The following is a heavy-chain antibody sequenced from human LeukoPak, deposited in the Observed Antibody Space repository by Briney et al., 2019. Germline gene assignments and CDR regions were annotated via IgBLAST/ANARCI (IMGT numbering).Heavy chain of an antibody. V-gene: IGHV3-23*01. CDR3: APGCRSTSCSVDFFQY. J-gene: IGHJ4*02. CDR2: ISGSGAGT. D-gene: IGHD2-2*01. CDR1: GFTFSSYA. Sequence: GGSLRLSCAASGFTFSSYAMSWVRQAPGKGLEWVSSISGSGAGTYYADSVKGRITISRDNARSTLYLQMNSLRDEDTAVYWCAPGCRSTSCSVDFFQYWGQGTLVTVSS.